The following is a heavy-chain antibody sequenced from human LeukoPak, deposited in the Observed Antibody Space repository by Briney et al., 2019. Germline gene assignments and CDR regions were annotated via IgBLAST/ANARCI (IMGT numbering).Heavy chain of an antibody. D-gene: IGHD2-2*01. Sequence: GASVKVSCKASGYTLTSYGISWVRQAPGQGLEWMGWISAYNGNTNYAQKLQGRVTMTTDTSTSTAYMELRSLRSDDTAVYYCARGYCSSTTCYYYYYMDVWGKGTTVTVSS. V-gene: IGHV1-18*01. CDR1: GYTLTSYG. J-gene: IGHJ6*03. CDR3: ARGYCSSTTCYYYYYMDV. CDR2: ISAYNGNT.